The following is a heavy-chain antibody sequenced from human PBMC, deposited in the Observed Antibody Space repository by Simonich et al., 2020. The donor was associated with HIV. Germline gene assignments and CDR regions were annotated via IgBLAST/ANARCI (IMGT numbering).Heavy chain of an antibody. CDR2: IRGNSGSI. V-gene: IGHV3-9*01. D-gene: IGHD3-10*01. J-gene: IGHJ4*02. CDR3: AKDKGAYYGSGSPVY. CDR1: GFTFDGYA. Sequence: EVQLVESGGGLVQPGRSLRLSCAASGFTFDGYAMHWVRQAPGKGRECVSGIRGNSGSIGYADSVKGRFTISRDNAKNSLYLQMNSLRAEDTALYYCAKDKGAYYGSGSPVYWGQGTLVTVSS.